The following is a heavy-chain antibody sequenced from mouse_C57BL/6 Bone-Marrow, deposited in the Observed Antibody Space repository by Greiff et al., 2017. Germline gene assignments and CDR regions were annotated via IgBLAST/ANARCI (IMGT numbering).Heavy chain of an antibody. CDR2: INPSNGGT. CDR3: ASPGYFDY. CDR1: GYTFTDYN. J-gene: IGHJ2*01. Sequence: EVQLVESGPELVKPGASVKIPCKASGYTFTDYNMDWVKQSHGKSLEWIGNINPSNGGTNYNEKFKSKATLTVDKSSSTAYMQLSSLTSEDSAAYYCASPGYFDYWGQGTTLTVSS. V-gene: IGHV1-18*01.